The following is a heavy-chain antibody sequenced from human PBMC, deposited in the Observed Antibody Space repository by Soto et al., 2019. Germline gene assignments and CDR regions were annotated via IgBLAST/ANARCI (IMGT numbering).Heavy chain of an antibody. CDR3: ARSYYDFWSPDYVWGSYRPPGAFDI. Sequence: SETLSLTCTVSGGSISSSSYYWGWIRQPPGKGLEWIGSIYYSGSTYYNPSLKSRVTISVDTSKNQFSLKLSSVTAADTAVYYCARSYYDFWSPDYVWGSYRPPGAFDIWGQGTMVTVSS. CDR1: GGSISSSSYY. D-gene: IGHD3-16*02. V-gene: IGHV4-39*01. J-gene: IGHJ3*02. CDR2: IYYSGST.